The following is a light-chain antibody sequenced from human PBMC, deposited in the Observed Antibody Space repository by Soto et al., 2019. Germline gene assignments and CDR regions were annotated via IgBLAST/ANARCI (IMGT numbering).Light chain of an antibody. CDR3: QQLNIYPQT. V-gene: IGKV1-9*01. Sequence: DIQLTQSPALSSASVGDRVTITCRASRDIDSYLAWYQLKPGKGPKLLIYDASTLQSGAPSRFSGSGSGTEFTLTISSLQPEDFATYYCQQLNIYPQTFGQGTKVEIK. CDR2: DAS. J-gene: IGKJ1*01. CDR1: RDIDSY.